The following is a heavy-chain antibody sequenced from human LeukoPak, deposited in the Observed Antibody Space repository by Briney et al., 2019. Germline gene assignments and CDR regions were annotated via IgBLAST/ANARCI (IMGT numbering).Heavy chain of an antibody. CDR1: GFTFSSYA. D-gene: IGHD3-22*01. Sequence: PGGSLRLSCAASGFTFSSYAMSWVRQAPGKGLEWVSAISGSGGRTYYGDSVKGRFTISRDNSKKTLYLQMNSLRAEDTAVYYCAKTPPVYNYDSSGVYFDYWGQGTLVTVSS. CDR3: AKTPPVYNYDSSGVYFDY. J-gene: IGHJ4*02. V-gene: IGHV3-23*01. CDR2: ISGSGGRT.